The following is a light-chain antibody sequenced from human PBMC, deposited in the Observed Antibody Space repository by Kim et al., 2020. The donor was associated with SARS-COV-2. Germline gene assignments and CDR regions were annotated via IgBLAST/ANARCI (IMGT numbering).Light chain of an antibody. CDR2: GAS. CDR3: QQYDSSSRWT. Sequence: PGERATLACRASQSVSGTYLAWYQQKPGQAPRLRIYGASSRATGIPDRFSGSGSGTDFTLTINRLEPEDFAVYYCQQYDSSSRWTFGQGTKVDIK. V-gene: IGKV3-20*01. J-gene: IGKJ1*01. CDR1: QSVSGTY.